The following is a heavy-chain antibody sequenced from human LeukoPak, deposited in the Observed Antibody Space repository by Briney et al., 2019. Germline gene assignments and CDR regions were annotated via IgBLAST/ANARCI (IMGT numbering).Heavy chain of an antibody. V-gene: IGHV3-48*03. J-gene: IGHJ6*02. CDR1: GFTFSSYE. CDR2: ISSSGSTI. CDR3: AREKAYYYDSSGYYNYYAMDV. D-gene: IGHD3-22*01. Sequence: GGSLRLSCAASGFTFSSYEMNWVRQAPGKGLEWVSYISSSGSTIYYADSVKGRFTISRDNAKNSLYLQTNSPRAEDTAVYYCAREKAYYYDSSGYYNYYAMDVWGQGTTVTVSS.